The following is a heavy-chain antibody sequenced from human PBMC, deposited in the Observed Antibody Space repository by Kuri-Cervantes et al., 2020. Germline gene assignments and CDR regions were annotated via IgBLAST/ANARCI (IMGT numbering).Heavy chain of an antibody. D-gene: IGHD3-10*01. Sequence: ESLKISCTVSGGSVSSGSYYWSWIRQPPGKGLEWIGYIYYSGSTNYNPSLKSRVTISVDTSKNQFSLKLSSVTAADTAVYYCASSRLGGDYYGSGPHYFDYWGQGTLVTVSS. V-gene: IGHV4-61*01. CDR3: ASSRLGGDYYGSGPHYFDY. J-gene: IGHJ4*02. CDR2: IYYSGST. CDR1: GGSVSSGSYY.